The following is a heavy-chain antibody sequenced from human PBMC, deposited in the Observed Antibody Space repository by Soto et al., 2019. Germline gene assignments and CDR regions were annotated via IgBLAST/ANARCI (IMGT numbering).Heavy chain of an antibody. V-gene: IGHV4-4*07. CDR1: GGSIRSYY. CDR3: ARAGGSGSYPPGTFDP. Sequence: SGTLSLTCTVSGGSIRSYYWSGIRQPAGKGLEWIGRIYTSGSTNYNPSLKSRVTMSVDTSKNQFSLKLSSVTAADTAVYYCARAGGSGSYPPGTFDPWGQGTLVTVSS. CDR2: IYTSGST. J-gene: IGHJ5*02. D-gene: IGHD3-10*01.